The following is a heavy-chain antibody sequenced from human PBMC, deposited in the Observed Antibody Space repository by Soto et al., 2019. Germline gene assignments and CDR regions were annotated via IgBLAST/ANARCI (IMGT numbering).Heavy chain of an antibody. CDR2: MNPNSGNT. V-gene: IGHV1-8*01. CDR3: ARRCSSTSCYQGGMDV. CDR1: GYTFTSYD. Sequence: ASVKVSCKASGYTFTSYDINWVRQATGQGLEWMGRMNPNSGNTGYAQKFQGRVTMTRNTSISTAYMELSSLRSEDTAVYYCARRCSSTSCYQGGMDVWGQGTTVTVSS. J-gene: IGHJ6*02. D-gene: IGHD2-2*01.